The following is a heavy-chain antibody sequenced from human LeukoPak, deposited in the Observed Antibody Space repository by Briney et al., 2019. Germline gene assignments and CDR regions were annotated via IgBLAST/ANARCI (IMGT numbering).Heavy chain of an antibody. CDR1: GFTFSSFW. D-gene: IGHD3-10*01. Sequence: QPGGSLRLSCAASGFTFSSFWMNWVRQAPGKGLEWVANIKEDGSEKYYVDSVKGRLLYLQMNSLRAEDTAVYYCARDVGDGSGFDPWGQGTLVTVSS. J-gene: IGHJ5*02. V-gene: IGHV3-7*01. CDR3: ARDVGDGSGFDP. CDR2: IKEDGSEK.